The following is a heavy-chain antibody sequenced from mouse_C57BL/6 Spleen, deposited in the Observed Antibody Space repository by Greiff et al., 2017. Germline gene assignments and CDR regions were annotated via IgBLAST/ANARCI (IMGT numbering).Heavy chain of an antibody. CDR3: ARRYYYGSWWGYFDV. J-gene: IGHJ1*03. D-gene: IGHD1-1*01. CDR1: GYTFTGYW. Sequence: VQLQQSGAELMKPGASVKLSCKATGYTFTGYWIEWVKQRPGHGLEWIGEILPGSGSTNYNEKFKGKSTFTADTSSNPAYMQLSSLTTEDSAIYYCARRYYYGSWWGYFDVWGTGTTVTVSS. V-gene: IGHV1-9*01. CDR2: ILPGSGST.